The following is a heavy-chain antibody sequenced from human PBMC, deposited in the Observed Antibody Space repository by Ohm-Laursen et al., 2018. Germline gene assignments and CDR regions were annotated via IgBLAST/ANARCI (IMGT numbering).Heavy chain of an antibody. D-gene: IGHD3-3*01. J-gene: IGHJ4*02. V-gene: IGHV3-48*03. CDR2: ISSSGSTI. CDR1: GFTFSSYE. CDR3: AKEYYDFWSGHSGFDY. Sequence: SLRLSCSASGFTFSSYEMNWVRQAPGKGLEWVSYISSSGSTIHYADSVKGRFTISRDNAKNSLYLQMNSLRAEDTALYYCAKEYYDFWSGHSGFDYWGQGTLVTVSS.